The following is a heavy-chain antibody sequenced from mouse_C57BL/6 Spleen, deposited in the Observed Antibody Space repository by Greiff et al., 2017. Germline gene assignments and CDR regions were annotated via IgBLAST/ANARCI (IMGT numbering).Heavy chain of an antibody. J-gene: IGHJ2*01. V-gene: IGHV7-3*01. CDR1: GFTFTDYY. CDR3: ARYMNQGYVDY. Sequence: EVMLVESGGGLVQPGGSLSLSCAASGFTFTDYYMSWVRQPPGKALEWLGFIRNKANGYTTEYSASVKGRFTISRDNSQSILYLQMKALRAEDSATYDCARYMNQGYVDYWGQGTTLTVSS. CDR2: IRNKANGYTT.